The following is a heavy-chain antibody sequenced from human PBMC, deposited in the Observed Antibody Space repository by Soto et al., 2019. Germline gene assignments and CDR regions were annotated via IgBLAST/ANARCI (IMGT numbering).Heavy chain of an antibody. CDR1: GGSFSGYY. CDR2: INHSGST. CDR3: ASPTVAGSDFDY. Sequence: SETLSLTCAVYGGSFSGYYWSWIRQPPGKGLEWIGEINHSGSTYYNPSLTSRVTISVDTSKNQFSLKLSSVTAADTAVYYCASPTVAGSDFDYWGQGTLVTVSS. J-gene: IGHJ4*02. D-gene: IGHD6-19*01. V-gene: IGHV4-34*01.